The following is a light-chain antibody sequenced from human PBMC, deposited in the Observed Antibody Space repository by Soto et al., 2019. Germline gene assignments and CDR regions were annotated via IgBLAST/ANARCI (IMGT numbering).Light chain of an antibody. CDR1: QDISNY. V-gene: IGKV1-33*01. Sequence: DIQMTQSPSSLSASVGDRVTITCQASQDISNYLNWYQQKPGKAPKLLIYDASNLETGVPSRFSGGGSGTDFTFTISGLQPKDIATYYCQQSKTFGPGTQVEIK. J-gene: IGKJ3*01. CDR2: DAS. CDR3: QQSKT.